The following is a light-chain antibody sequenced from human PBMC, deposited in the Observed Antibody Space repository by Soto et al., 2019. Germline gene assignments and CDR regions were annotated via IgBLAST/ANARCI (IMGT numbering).Light chain of an antibody. J-gene: IGKJ5*01. CDR2: RAS. Sequence: EIVLTQSPATLSVSPGERATLSCRASQSVGSLLAWYQQKPGQAPRLLIYRASSRATGISGSFSGSGSGTEFTLTITSLQSEDFAVYYCQQYNNWPLTFGQGTRLEIK. CDR3: QQYNNWPLT. V-gene: IGKV3-15*01. CDR1: QSVGSL.